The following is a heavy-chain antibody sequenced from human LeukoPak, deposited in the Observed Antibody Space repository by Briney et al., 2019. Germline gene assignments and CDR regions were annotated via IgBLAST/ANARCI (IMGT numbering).Heavy chain of an antibody. D-gene: IGHD4-17*01. CDR3: AIRVTTVTTEAWFDP. V-gene: IGHV5-51*01. Sequence: GESLKISCKGSGYSFTSYWIGWVRQMPGKDLEWMGIIYPGDSDTRYSPSFQGQVTISADKSISTAYLQWSSLKASDTAMYYCAIRVTTVTTEAWFDPWGQGSLVTVSS. J-gene: IGHJ5*02. CDR2: IYPGDSDT. CDR1: GYSFTSYW.